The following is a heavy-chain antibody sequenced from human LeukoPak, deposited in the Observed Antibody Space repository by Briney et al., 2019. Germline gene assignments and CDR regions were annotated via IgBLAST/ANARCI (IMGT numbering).Heavy chain of an antibody. J-gene: IGHJ6*03. D-gene: IGHD6-25*01. Sequence: PSETLSLTRTVSGGSISSYYWSWIRQPPGKGLEWIGYIYTSGSTNYNPSLKSRVTISVDTSKNQFSLKLSSVTAADTAVYYCARRQSSRGIAAAGYYYMDVWGKGTTVTVSS. V-gene: IGHV4-4*09. CDR3: ARRQSSRGIAAAGYYYMDV. CDR2: IYTSGST. CDR1: GGSISSYY.